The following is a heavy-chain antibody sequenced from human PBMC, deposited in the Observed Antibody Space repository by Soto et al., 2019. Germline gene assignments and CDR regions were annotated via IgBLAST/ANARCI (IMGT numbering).Heavy chain of an antibody. CDR1: GFTFSSYA. CDR3: ARDYLADILTGQNYFDY. J-gene: IGHJ4*02. V-gene: IGHV3-30-3*01. D-gene: IGHD3-9*01. Sequence: PGGSLRLSCAASGFTFSSYAMHWVRQAPGRGLEWVAVISYHGSNKYYADSVKGRFTISRDTSKNTLSLQMNSLRAEDTAVYYCARDYLADILTGQNYFDYWGQGTLVTVSS. CDR2: ISYHGSNK.